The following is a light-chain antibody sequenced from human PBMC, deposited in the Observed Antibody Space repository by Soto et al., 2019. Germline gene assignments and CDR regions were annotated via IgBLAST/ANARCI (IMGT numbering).Light chain of an antibody. CDR1: QRISSW. CDR3: QHYNSSPWT. J-gene: IGKJ1*01. V-gene: IGKV1-5*03. Sequence: DIQMTQSPSTLSASVGDRVTITCRASQRISSWLAWYQQKPGKAPKLLIYKASSLESGVPSRFSGSGSGTEFTLTISSLQPDDFATYFCQHYNSSPWTFGQGTKVEIK. CDR2: KAS.